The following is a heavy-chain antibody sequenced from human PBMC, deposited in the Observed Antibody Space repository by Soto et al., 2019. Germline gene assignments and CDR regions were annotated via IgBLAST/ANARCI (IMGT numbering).Heavy chain of an antibody. D-gene: IGHD2-8*02. CDR3: GRLVRSLHFDY. J-gene: IGHJ4*02. V-gene: IGHV4-61*01. CDR1: GGSVNSDTHY. CDR2: MFYSGST. Sequence: SETLCLTCTVSGGSVNSDTHYWSWIRQPPGKGLEWIGHMFYSGSTNYNPSLKSRVTISGDTSKNQFSLKLSSVTAADTAVYYCGRLVRSLHFDYWGQGTPVTVSS.